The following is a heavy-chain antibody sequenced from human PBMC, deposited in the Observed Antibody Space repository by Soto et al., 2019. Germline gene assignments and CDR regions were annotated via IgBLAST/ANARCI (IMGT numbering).Heavy chain of an antibody. V-gene: IGHV1-18*01. D-gene: IGHD3-9*01. CDR1: GYTFTSDG. J-gene: IGHJ3*02. CDR2: ISAYNGNT. CDR3: ARDRSYDILTGYYKSDAFDI. Sequence: GASVKVSCKASGYTFTSDGISWLRQAPGQGLGWMGWISAYNGNTNYAQKLQGRVTMTTDTSTSTAYMELRSLRSDDTAVYYCARDRSYDILTGYYKSDAFDIWGQGTMVTVSS.